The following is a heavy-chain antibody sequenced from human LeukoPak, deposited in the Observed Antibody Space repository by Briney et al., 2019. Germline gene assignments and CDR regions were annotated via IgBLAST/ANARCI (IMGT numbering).Heavy chain of an antibody. CDR2: IKTDGSEK. V-gene: IGHV3-7*01. CDR1: GFTFSNYW. D-gene: IGHD3-22*01. J-gene: IGHJ1*01. Sequence: GGSLRLSCEGSGFTFSNYWMGWVRQAPGKGLQWVANIKTDGSEKYYVDSAKGRFTISRDNAKNSLYLQMNSLRAEDTAVYYCATYSSLNRREFQYWGQGTLLTVSS. CDR3: ATYSSLNRREFQY.